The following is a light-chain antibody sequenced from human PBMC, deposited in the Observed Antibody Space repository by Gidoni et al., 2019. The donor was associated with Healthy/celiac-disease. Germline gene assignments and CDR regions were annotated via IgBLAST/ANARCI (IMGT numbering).Light chain of an antibody. J-gene: IGKJ3*01. Sequence: AIQLAQSPSSRSASVGDRVTNTGRASPGISSALAWYQQKPGQAPKLLIYCASSLESGVPSRFSGSGSGTDFTLTISSLQPEDFATYYCQQFNSYLFTFGPGTKVDIK. CDR1: PGISSA. CDR2: CAS. CDR3: QQFNSYLFT. V-gene: IGKV1-13*02.